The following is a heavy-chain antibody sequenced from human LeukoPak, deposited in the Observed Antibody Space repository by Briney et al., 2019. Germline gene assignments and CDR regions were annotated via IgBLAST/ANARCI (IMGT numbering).Heavy chain of an antibody. Sequence: ASVTVSFKASGYTFTIYGISWVRQAPGQGLEWMGWISSYNGNTNYAQNLQGRVTMTTDTSTNTAYLELRRLRSDDTAVYYCAREASGSYYVGFFDYWGQGTLVTVSS. D-gene: IGHD1-26*01. CDR3: AREASGSYYVGFFDY. V-gene: IGHV1-18*01. CDR1: GYTFTIYG. J-gene: IGHJ4*02. CDR2: ISSYNGNT.